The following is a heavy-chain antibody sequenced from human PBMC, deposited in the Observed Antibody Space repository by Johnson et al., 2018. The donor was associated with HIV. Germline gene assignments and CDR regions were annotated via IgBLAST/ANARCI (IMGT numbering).Heavy chain of an antibody. CDR1: GFTFDDYA. V-gene: IGHV3-20*04. CDR3: AREHSLQSSSLDI. D-gene: IGHD6-6*01. J-gene: IGHJ3*02. CDR2: SYWNGGST. Sequence: VQLLESGGGLVQPGRSLRLSCAASGFTFDDYAMHWVRQAPGKGLEWVSGSYWNGGSTGYEDSVKGRFTISRDNTKNSLYLQMNSLRPEDTALYYCAREHSLQSSSLDIWGQGTVVTVYS.